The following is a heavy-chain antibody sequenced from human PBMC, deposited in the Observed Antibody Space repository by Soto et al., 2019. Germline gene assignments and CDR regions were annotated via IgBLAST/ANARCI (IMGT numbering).Heavy chain of an antibody. CDR1: GGTFSSYA. V-gene: IGHV1-69*13. Sequence: SVKVSCKASGGTFSSYAISWVRQAPGQGLEWMGGIIPIFGTANYAQKFQGRVTITADESTSTAYMELSSLRSEDTAVYYCARDTIFGVVDPHYYYYGMDVWGQGTTVTVSS. CDR3: ARDTIFGVVDPHYYYYGMDV. J-gene: IGHJ6*02. CDR2: IIPIFGTA. D-gene: IGHD3-3*01.